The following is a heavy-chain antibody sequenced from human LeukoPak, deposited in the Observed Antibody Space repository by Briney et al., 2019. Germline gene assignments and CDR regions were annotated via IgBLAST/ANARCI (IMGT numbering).Heavy chain of an antibody. V-gene: IGHV4-61*02. Sequence: PLSLTCTVSGGSISSGSYYWSWIRPPAGKGLEWIGRIYTSGSTNYNPSLKSRVTISVDTSKNQFSLKLSSVTAADTAVYYCARDAGSSWYPFDYWGQGTLVTVSS. D-gene: IGHD6-13*01. CDR2: IYTSGST. CDR3: ARDAGSSWYPFDY. CDR1: GGSISSGSYY. J-gene: IGHJ4*02.